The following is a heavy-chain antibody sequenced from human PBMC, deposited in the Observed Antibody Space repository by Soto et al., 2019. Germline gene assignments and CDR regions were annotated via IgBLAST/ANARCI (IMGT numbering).Heavy chain of an antibody. CDR2: IVPIYRTA. Sequence: VASVKVSCKASGGTFSSYRINWVRQAPGRGLEWVGGIVPIYRTADYAQKFQGIVTITADESARTSYMELRSLNSQDTAVYCCVRDSGPNLRSSWGQGTLVTVTS. J-gene: IGHJ4*02. CDR1: GGTFSSYR. CDR3: VRDSGPNLRSS. D-gene: IGHD6-19*01. V-gene: IGHV1-69*13.